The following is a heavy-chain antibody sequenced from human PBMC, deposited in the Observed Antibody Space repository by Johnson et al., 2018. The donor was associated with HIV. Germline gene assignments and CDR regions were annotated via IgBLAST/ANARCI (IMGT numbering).Heavy chain of an antibody. CDR1: GFIFSSYG. V-gene: IGHV3-30*18. CDR2: MSYDGSNR. Sequence: VQLVESGGGVVQPGRSLRLSCAASGFIFSSYGMHWVRQAPGKGLEWMTGMSYDGSNRYYADSVQGRFTISRDNSKNTLYLQMNSLRAEDTAVYYCANNLQQLATKDAFDIWGQGTVVTVSS. J-gene: IGHJ3*02. CDR3: ANNLQQLATKDAFDI. D-gene: IGHD6-13*01.